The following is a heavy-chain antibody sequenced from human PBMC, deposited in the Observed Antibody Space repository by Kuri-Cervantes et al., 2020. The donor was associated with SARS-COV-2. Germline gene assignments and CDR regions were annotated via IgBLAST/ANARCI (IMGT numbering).Heavy chain of an antibody. CDR3: ARDRDYGWAAFDI. D-gene: IGHD4-17*01. CDR2: ISYDGSNK. Sequence: GGSLRLSCAASGFTFSSYAMHWVRQAPGKGLEWVAVISYDGSNKYYADSVKGRFTISRDNSKNTLYLQMGSLRAEDMAVYYCARDRDYGWAAFDIWGQGTMVTVSS. V-gene: IGHV3-30*15. CDR1: GFTFSSYA. J-gene: IGHJ3*02.